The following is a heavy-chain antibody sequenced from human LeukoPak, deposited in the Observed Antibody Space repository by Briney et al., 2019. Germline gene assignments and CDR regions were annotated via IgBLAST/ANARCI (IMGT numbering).Heavy chain of an antibody. CDR1: GFAFSSNS. Sequence: GPLRFSCASSGFAFSSNSMHWVRPPPGKGLEWVSIISYDGSKIYYGDSVKGRFTISKDDSENTLYLQINSLTAEDTAVYYCAGSYSYYFDYWGQGTLVTVSS. CDR2: ISYDGSKI. V-gene: IGHV3-30*03. D-gene: IGHD3-10*01. CDR3: AGSYSYYFDY. J-gene: IGHJ4*02.